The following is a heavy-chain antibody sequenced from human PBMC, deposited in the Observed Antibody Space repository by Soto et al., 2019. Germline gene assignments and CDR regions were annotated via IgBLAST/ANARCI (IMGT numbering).Heavy chain of an antibody. CDR2: IYYSEST. CDR1: GGSISSYY. J-gene: IGHJ5*02. D-gene: IGHD2-21*01. V-gene: IGHV4-59*08. Sequence: SETLSLTCTVSGGSISSYYWSWIRQPPGKGLEWIGYIYYSESTYYNPSLKSRVTISADTSKNQLSLRLTLVTAADTAVYFCARHGTFWGDTPRWVDPWGQGTLVTVSS. CDR3: ARHGTFWGDTPRWVDP.